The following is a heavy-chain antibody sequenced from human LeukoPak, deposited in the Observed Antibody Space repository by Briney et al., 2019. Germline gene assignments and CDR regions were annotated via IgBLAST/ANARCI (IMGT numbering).Heavy chain of an antibody. D-gene: IGHD5-12*01. Sequence: KPGGSLRLSCAASGFTFSNYGMSWVRQAPGKGLEWVSSISSSSSYIYYADSVKGRFTISRDNAKNSLYLQMNSLRAEDTAVYYCARARLVATTEPFDYWGQGTLVTVSS. CDR3: ARARLVATTEPFDY. CDR2: ISSSSSYI. CDR1: GFTFSNYG. J-gene: IGHJ4*02. V-gene: IGHV3-21*01.